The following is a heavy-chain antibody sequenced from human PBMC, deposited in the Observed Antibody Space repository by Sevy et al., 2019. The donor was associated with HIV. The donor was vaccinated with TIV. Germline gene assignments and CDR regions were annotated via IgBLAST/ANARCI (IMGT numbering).Heavy chain of an antibody. J-gene: IGHJ4*02. Sequence: ASVKVSCKASGYTFTAYYVHWVRQAPAQELEWMGRINPNSGGTNYAQKFQGRVTMTRETSISTAYMELSGLRYDETAVYHCARAYYYDSSAYYFDHWGQGTLVTVSS. D-gene: IGHD3-22*01. V-gene: IGHV1-2*06. CDR2: INPNSGGT. CDR1: GYTFTAYY. CDR3: ARAYYYDSSAYYFDH.